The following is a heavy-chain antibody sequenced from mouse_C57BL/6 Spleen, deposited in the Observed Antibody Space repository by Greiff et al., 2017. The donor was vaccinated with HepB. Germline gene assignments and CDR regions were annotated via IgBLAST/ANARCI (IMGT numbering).Heavy chain of an antibody. Sequence: QVQLQQSGAELVMPGASVKLSCKASGYTFTSYWMHWVKQRPGQGLEWIGEIDPSDSYTNYNQKFKGKSTLTVDKSSSTAYMQLSSLTSEDSAVYYCARSGVTRNYFDYWGQGTTLTVSS. CDR3: ARSGVTRNYFDY. CDR2: IDPSDSYT. J-gene: IGHJ2*01. CDR1: GYTFTSYW. V-gene: IGHV1-69*01. D-gene: IGHD2-1*01.